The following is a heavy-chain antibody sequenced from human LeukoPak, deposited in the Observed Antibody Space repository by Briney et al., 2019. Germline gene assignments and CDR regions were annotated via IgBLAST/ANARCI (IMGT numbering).Heavy chain of an antibody. D-gene: IGHD3-9*01. CDR2: ITGSGGNT. Sequence: GASLRLSCAASGFTFSNYAMSWVRQAPGKGLEWVSAITGSGGNTYYADSVKGRFTISRDNSKNTLYLQMNSLRDEDTAVYYCAKWGDFDVLTGYYVPDFWGQGTLVTVCS. V-gene: IGHV3-23*01. CDR1: GFTFSNYA. J-gene: IGHJ4*02. CDR3: AKWGDFDVLTGYYVPDF.